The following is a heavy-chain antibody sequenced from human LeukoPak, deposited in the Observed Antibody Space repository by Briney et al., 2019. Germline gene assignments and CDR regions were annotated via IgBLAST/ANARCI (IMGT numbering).Heavy chain of an antibody. J-gene: IGHJ4*01. D-gene: IGHD5-24*01. CDR1: GFTFSSYA. CDR2: IKADGSGK. Sequence: TGGSLRLSRAASGFTFSSYAMSWVRQAPGMGLERVANIKADGSGKYYVDSVRGRFSISRDNAKNSLYLELNNLRAEDTGVYFCARDRGWQQFDYWGQGTLVTVSS. V-gene: IGHV3-7*01. CDR3: ARDRGWQQFDY.